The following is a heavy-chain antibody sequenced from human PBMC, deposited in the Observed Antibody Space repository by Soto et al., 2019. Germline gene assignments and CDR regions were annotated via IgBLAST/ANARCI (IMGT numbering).Heavy chain of an antibody. J-gene: IGHJ4*02. Sequence: GASVKVSCKPAGYTFTNYGISWVRQAPGQGLERMGWISPFNGHTKYAQKFQGRVTLTTDTSTSTAYMELRSLRFDDTGVYYCARDAGGGSYLAYWGQGTLVTVSS. CDR3: ARDAGGGSYLAY. CDR1: GYTFTNYG. D-gene: IGHD1-26*01. V-gene: IGHV1-18*01. CDR2: ISPFNGHT.